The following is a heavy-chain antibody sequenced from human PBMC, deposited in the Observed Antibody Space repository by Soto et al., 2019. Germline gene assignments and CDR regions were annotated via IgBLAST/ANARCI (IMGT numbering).Heavy chain of an antibody. Sequence: PGGSLRLSCAASGFAFKNYGVHWVRQAPCKGLEWVAVMWYDGGDKYYADSVKGRFTISRDNSKNTLYLEMSSLRAEDTGIYYCAKTLSGYNYGPSGSYYYGMDVWGQGTTVTVSS. CDR3: AKTLSGYNYGPSGSYYYGMDV. CDR2: MWYDGGDK. V-gene: IGHV3-33*06. CDR1: GFAFKNYG. J-gene: IGHJ6*02. D-gene: IGHD5-18*01.